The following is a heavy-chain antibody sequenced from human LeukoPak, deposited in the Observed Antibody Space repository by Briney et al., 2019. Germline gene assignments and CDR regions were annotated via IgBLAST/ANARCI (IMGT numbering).Heavy chain of an antibody. CDR2: ISGDGTNK. J-gene: IGHJ4*02. Sequence: GGSLRLSCEASGFFFSSYCMHWVRQAPGKGLEWLAVISGDGTNKYYAESVKDRFTISRDNSKTMVLVQLNSLRVEDTAVYYCARCRENDFWSGSPVDHWGQGTLVTVSS. V-gene: IGHV3-30-3*01. D-gene: IGHD3-3*01. CDR1: GFFFSSYC. CDR3: ARCRENDFWSGSPVDH.